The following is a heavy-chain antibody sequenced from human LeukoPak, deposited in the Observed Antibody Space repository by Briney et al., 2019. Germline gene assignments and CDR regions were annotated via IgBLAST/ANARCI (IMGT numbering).Heavy chain of an antibody. CDR1: GYTFSSYN. V-gene: IGHV3-21*01. Sequence: GGSLRLSCAASGYTFSSYNMNWVHQAPGKGLEWVSHINGRSSDIYYADSVKGRFTISRDNAKTSLYLQMNSLRAEDTAVYYCASTYDYVWGSFRTGYFDYWGQGTLVTVSS. J-gene: IGHJ4*02. CDR3: ASTYDYVWGSFRTGYFDY. D-gene: IGHD3-16*02. CDR2: INGRSSDI.